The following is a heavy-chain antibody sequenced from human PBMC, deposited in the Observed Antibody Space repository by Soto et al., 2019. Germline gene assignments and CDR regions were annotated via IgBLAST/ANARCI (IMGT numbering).Heavy chain of an antibody. V-gene: IGHV1-8*01. J-gene: IGHJ6*02. D-gene: IGHD6-13*01. CDR2: MNPNSGNT. CDR3: ARRGYSSSWYYYYDYGMDV. CDR1: GYTFTSYD. Sequence: QVQLVQSGAEVKKPGASVKVSCKASGYTFTSYDINWVRQATGQGLEWMGWMNPNSGNTGYAQKFQGRVTMTRNTSISTDYMELSRLRSEDTAVYYCARRGYSSSWYYYYDYGMDVWGQGTTVTVSS.